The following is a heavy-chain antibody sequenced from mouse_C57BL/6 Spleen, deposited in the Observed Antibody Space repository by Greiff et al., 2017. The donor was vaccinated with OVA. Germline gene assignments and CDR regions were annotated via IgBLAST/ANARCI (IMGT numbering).Heavy chain of an antibody. D-gene: IGHD1-1*01. J-gene: IGHJ4*01. Sequence: EVKVVESGGGLVKPGGSLKLSCAASGFTFSSSAMSWVRQTPEKRLEWVATICDGGGYTYYTDNVKGRFTLSRDNANNNLYLQLSHLKSEDTSMDDGARDRYYDGSSYDAMDYWGQGTSVTVSS. CDR1: GFTFSSSA. CDR3: ARDRYYDGSSYDAMDY. V-gene: IGHV5-4*01. CDR2: ICDGGGYT.